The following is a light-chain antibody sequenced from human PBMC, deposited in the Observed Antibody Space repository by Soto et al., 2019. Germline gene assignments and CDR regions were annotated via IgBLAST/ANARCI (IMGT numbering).Light chain of an antibody. CDR2: DAS. CDR1: QSIGSW. Sequence: DIPMTQSPSTLSASVGGRVSITCRASQSIGSWLAWYQQKPGKAPNLLIYDASSLESGVPSRFSGSGSGTEFTLTITSLQPDDFATYFCQQYNSYPWTFGQGTKVDIK. J-gene: IGKJ1*01. V-gene: IGKV1-5*01. CDR3: QQYNSYPWT.